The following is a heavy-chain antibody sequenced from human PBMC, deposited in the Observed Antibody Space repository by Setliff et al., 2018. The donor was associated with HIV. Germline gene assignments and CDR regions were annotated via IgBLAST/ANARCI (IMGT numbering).Heavy chain of an antibody. V-gene: IGHV3-15*01. D-gene: IGHD6-19*01. CDR1: GLHVRGAW. Sequence: GSLRLSCKPSGLHVRGAWMNWVRQAPGKGLEWVGRVKIDSDGGTIDYAAPVQGRFVISRDDSQNLLSLQLNALRTEDTGVYYCTTATIPPAGWGALDIWGPGTTVTVSS. CDR3: TTATIPPAGWGALDI. J-gene: IGHJ3*02. CDR2: VKIDSDGGTI.